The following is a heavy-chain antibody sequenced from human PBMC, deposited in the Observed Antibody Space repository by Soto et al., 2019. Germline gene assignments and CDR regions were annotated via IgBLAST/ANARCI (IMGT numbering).Heavy chain of an antibody. CDR3: ARDGSTSWYSYDYHGMDV. V-gene: IGHV3-7*05. D-gene: IGHD5-18*01. Sequence: EMQLVESGGGLVQPGGSLRLSCAASGFTFRTYWLSWVRQVPGKGLEWVANINLDGSEKNYVDSVKGRFTISRDNARNSLYLQMSSLRAEDTALYYCARDGSTSWYSYDYHGMDVWGHGTTVTVSS. J-gene: IGHJ6*02. CDR2: INLDGSEK. CDR1: GFTFRTYW.